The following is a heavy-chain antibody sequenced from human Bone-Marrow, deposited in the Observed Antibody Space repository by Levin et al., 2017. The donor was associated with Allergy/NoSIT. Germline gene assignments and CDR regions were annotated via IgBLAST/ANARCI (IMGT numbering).Heavy chain of an antibody. Sequence: KASETLSLTCAVSGGSLSSTSHWWTWVRQSPGKGLEWIGEIYHSGTTNYNPSLWSRVTISIDESKNQFFLRLTSVTAADTAVYYCARMTLRDAVLTNDAFDNWGQGTMVTVSS. J-gene: IGHJ3*02. CDR3: ARMTLRDAVLTNDAFDN. CDR1: GGSLSSTSHW. V-gene: IGHV4-4*02. D-gene: IGHD2-8*01. CDR2: IYHSGTT.